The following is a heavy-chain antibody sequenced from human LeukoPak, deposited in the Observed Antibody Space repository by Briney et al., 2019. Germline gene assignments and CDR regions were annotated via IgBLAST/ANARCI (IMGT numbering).Heavy chain of an antibody. J-gene: IGHJ5*02. CDR3: ARDRARIAAAGTPGWFDP. Sequence: ASVKVSCKASGYTFTSYYMHWVRQAPGQGLEWMGIINPSGGSTSYAQKFQGRVTMTRDTSTSTVYMELSSLRSEDTAVYYCARDRARIAAAGTPGWFDPWGQGTLVTVSS. D-gene: IGHD6-13*01. CDR1: GYTFTSYY. V-gene: IGHV1-46*01. CDR2: INPSGGST.